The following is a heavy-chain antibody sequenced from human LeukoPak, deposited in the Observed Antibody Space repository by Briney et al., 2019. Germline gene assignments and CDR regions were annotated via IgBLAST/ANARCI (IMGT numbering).Heavy chain of an antibody. CDR1: GGSFSGYY. J-gene: IGHJ6*03. CDR3: ARVHRHTVTTDYYYYVDV. CDR2: INHSGST. V-gene: IGHV4-34*01. Sequence: PSETLSLTCAVYGGSFSGYYWSWIRQPPGKGLEWIGEINHSGSTNYNPSLKSRVTISVDTSKNQFSLKLSSVTAADTAVYYCARVHRHTVTTDYYYYVDVWGKGTTVTVSS. D-gene: IGHD4-17*01.